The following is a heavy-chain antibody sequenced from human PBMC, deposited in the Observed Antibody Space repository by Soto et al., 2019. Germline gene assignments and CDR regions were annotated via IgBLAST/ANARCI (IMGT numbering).Heavy chain of an antibody. Sequence: EVQLLESGGGMVQPGGSLRLSCAASGFTFSNCAMSWVRQAPGKGLEWVSAISGYGGSTYYADSVKGRFTISRDNSKNTMYLQMNSLRAEDTAAYYCAKGRDLYYFDCWGQGTLVTVSS. D-gene: IGHD3-3*01. V-gene: IGHV3-23*01. J-gene: IGHJ4*02. CDR2: ISGYGGST. CDR3: AKGRDLYYFDC. CDR1: GFTFSNCA.